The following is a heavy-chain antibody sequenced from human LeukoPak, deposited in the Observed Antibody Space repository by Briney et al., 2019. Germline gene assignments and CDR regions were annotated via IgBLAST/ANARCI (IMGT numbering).Heavy chain of an antibody. J-gene: IGHJ5*02. CDR3: ASKYMTTVTTVP. CDR1: GYTFTSYD. V-gene: IGHV1-8*01. Sequence: ASVKVSCKASGYTFTSYDINWVRQATGQGLEWMGWMNPNSGNTGYAQKFQGRVTMTRNTSISTAYMELSSLRSEDTAVYYCASKYMTTVTTVPWGQGTLVTVSS. CDR2: MNPNSGNT. D-gene: IGHD4-17*01.